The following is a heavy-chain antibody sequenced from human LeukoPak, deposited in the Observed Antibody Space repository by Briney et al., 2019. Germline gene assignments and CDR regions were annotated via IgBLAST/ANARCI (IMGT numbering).Heavy chain of an antibody. CDR2: IYYSGST. J-gene: IGHJ4*02. CDR1: GGSISSSSYY. CDR3: ARGSRDGFPYFDY. Sequence: SETLSLTCTVSGGSISSSSYYWGWIRQPPGKGLEWIGSIYYSGSTYYNPSLKSRVTISVDTSKNQFSLKLSSVTAADTAVYYCARGSRDGFPYFDYWGQGTLVTVTS. D-gene: IGHD5-24*01. V-gene: IGHV4-39*07.